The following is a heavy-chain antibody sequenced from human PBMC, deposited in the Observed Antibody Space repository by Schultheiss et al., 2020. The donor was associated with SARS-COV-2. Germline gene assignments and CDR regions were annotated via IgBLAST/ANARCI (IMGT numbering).Heavy chain of an antibody. CDR1: GYTLTELS. D-gene: IGHD3-10*01. Sequence: ASVKVSCKVSGYTLTELSMHWVRQAPGQGLEWMGWINPNSGGTNYAQKFQGRVTITRNTSISTAYMELSSLRSEDTAVYYCARDDGFGELLRDYGVAEYFQHWGQGTLVTVSS. CDR3: ARDDGFGELLRDYGVAEYFQH. CDR2: INPNSGGT. J-gene: IGHJ1*01. V-gene: IGHV1-2*02.